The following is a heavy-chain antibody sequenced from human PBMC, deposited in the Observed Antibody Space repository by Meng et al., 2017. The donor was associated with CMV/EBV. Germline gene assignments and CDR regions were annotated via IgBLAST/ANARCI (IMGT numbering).Heavy chain of an antibody. V-gene: IGHV3-53*01. CDR2: IYSGGST. CDR1: AFTASSNY. J-gene: IGHJ6*02. Sequence: SLSPACVVSAFTASSNYMSCVRQAPGEGLEWVTVIYSGGSTYYADSVKGRFTIPRDNPTNTLYLQMNSLRAEDTAVYYCARGSDRDYYGMDVWGQGTTVTVSS. CDR3: ARGSDRDYYGMDV.